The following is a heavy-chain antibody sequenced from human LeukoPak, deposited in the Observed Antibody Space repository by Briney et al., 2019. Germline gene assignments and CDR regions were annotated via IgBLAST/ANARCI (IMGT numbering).Heavy chain of an antibody. CDR3: AREQNGDNGRYYHYSYMDV. J-gene: IGHJ6*03. V-gene: IGHV4-59*01. CDR1: GGSISSYY. Sequence: PSETLSLTCTVSGGSISSYYWSWIRQPPGKGLEWIGYIYYNGSTNYNPSLKSRVTISVDMSKNRFSLKLNFVTAADTAMYYCAREQNGDNGRYYHYSYMDVWGKGTTVTVSS. D-gene: IGHD4-23*01. CDR2: IYYNGST.